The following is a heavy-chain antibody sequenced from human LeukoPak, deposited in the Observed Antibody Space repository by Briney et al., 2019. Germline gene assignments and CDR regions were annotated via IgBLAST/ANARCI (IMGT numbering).Heavy chain of an antibody. J-gene: IGHJ5*02. Sequence: GGPLDPSVAPPGLISSGIKLHGFGRPPAKGREGGAECYYGGQNERYADSVKGRFTVSRDNPKNTVYLEMNSLRLEDTAVYYCVKAKQTFTGGNFEHRALDPWGQGTLVTVS. D-gene: IGHD3-9*01. CDR1: GLISSGIK. CDR3: VKAKQTFTGGNFEHRALDP. V-gene: IGHV3-30*18. CDR2: CYYGGQNE.